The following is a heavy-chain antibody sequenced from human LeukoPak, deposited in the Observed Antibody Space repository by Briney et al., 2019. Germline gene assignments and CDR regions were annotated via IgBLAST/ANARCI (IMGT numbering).Heavy chain of an antibody. D-gene: IGHD2-2*01. CDR2: MNPNSGNT. Sequence: ASVTVSCKTSGYTFTNYDMNWVRQAPGQGLEWMGWMNPNSGNTGYAQKFQGRVTMTRNTSISTAYMELSSLRSEDTAVYYCARPHCSSTDCHPPEWFDPWGQGTLVTVSS. CDR3: ARPHCSSTDCHPPEWFDP. V-gene: IGHV1-8*01. CDR1: GYTFTNYD. J-gene: IGHJ5*02.